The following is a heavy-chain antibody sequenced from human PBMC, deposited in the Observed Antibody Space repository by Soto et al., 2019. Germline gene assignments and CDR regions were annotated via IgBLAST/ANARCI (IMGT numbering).Heavy chain of an antibody. V-gene: IGHV1-2*04. J-gene: IGHJ6*01. CDR3: ARDNVAVAGTNYYYGMDV. CDR2: INPNSGGT. D-gene: IGHD6-19*01. Sequence: ASVKVSFKASGYAFTGYYMQWVRQAPGQGLEWMGWINPNSGGTNYAQKFQGWVTMTRDTSISTAYMELSRLRSDDTAVYYCARDNVAVAGTNYYYGMDVWGQGTTVTVSS. CDR1: GYAFTGYY.